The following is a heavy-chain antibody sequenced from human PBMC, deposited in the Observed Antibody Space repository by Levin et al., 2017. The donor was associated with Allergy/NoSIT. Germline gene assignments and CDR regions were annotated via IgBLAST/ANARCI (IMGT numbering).Heavy chain of an antibody. CDR3: ARDYPRAVAGTGFDY. D-gene: IGHD6-19*01. CDR1: GFTFSSYA. Sequence: SCAASGFTFSSYAMHWVRQAPGKGLEWVAVISYDGSNKYYADSVKGRFTISRDNSKNTLYLQMNSLRAEDTAVYYCARDYPRAVAGTGFDYWGQGTLVTVSS. CDR2: ISYDGSNK. J-gene: IGHJ4*02. V-gene: IGHV3-30-3*01.